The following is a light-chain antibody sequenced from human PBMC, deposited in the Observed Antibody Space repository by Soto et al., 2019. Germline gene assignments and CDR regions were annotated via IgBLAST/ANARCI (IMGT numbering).Light chain of an antibody. J-gene: IGKJ3*01. Sequence: ETVLTQSPGTLSLSPGERATLSCRASQSVRGNFLAWYQQKPGQAPRLLIYGASSRATGIPDRFSGSGSGTDFTLTITRLEPEDFAVFYCLHYGYSLLTFGPGTKVDI. CDR2: GAS. V-gene: IGKV3-20*01. CDR1: QSVRGNF. CDR3: LHYGYSLLT.